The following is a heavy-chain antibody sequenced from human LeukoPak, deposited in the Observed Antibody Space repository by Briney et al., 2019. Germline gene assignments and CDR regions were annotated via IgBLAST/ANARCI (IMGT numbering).Heavy chain of an antibody. CDR1: GGSTSSSSYY. CDR3: ARRRGGSSLCDY. Sequence: SETLSLTCTVSGGSTSSSSYYWVWVRQPPGKGLEWIGNIQYSGNSYYNPSLKSRVTISADTSKNQFSLRLSSVTAADTAVYYCARRRGGSSLCDYWGRGTLVTVSS. CDR2: IQYSGNS. V-gene: IGHV4-39*01. J-gene: IGHJ4*02. D-gene: IGHD6-13*01.